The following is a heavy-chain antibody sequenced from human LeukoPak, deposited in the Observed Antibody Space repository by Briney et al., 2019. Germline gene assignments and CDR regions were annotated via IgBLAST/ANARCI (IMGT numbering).Heavy chain of an antibody. V-gene: IGHV3-53*01. D-gene: IGHD3-3*01. CDR2: IYSGGST. J-gene: IGHJ4*02. Sequence: GGSLRLSCAASGFTFSSYAMSWVRQAPGKGLEWVSVIYSGGSTYYADSVKGRFTISRDNSKNTLYLQMNSLRAEDTAVYYCARGYDFWSGYHVWGQGTLVTVSS. CDR1: GFTFSSYA. CDR3: ARGYDFWSGYHV.